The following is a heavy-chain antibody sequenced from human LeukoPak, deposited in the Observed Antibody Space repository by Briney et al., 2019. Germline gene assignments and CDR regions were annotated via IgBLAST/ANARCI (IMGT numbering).Heavy chain of an antibody. CDR1: GFTFSSYW. J-gene: IGHJ4*02. V-gene: IGHV3-74*01. CDR2: INSDGSST. CDR3: AREHYSSCCPDY. D-gene: IGHD6-13*01. Sequence: GGSLRLSCAASGFTFSSYWMHWVRQAPGKGLVWVSRINSDGSSTNYADSVKGRFTISRDNAKNTLYLQMNSLRAEDTAVYYCAREHYSSCCPDYWGQGTLVTVSS.